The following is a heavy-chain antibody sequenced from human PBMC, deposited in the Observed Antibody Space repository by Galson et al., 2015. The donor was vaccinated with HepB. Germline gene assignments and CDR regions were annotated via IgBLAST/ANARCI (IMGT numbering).Heavy chain of an antibody. CDR3: ASYYGSGSSLDY. CDR1: GYTFTSYY. D-gene: IGHD3-10*01. J-gene: IGHJ4*02. V-gene: IGHV1-46*04. CDR2: INPSGGST. Sequence: LVKVSCKASGYTFTSYYMHWVRQAPGQGLEWMGIINPSGGSTSYAQKLQGRVTMTRDTSTSTAYMELSSLRSEDTAVYYCASYYGSGSSLDYWGQGTLVTVSS.